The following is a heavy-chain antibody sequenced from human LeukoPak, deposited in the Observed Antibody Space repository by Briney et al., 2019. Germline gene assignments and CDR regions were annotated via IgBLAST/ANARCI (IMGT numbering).Heavy chain of an antibody. V-gene: IGHV4-34*01. CDR1: GGSFSGYY. CDR3: ARQYYDFWSGCPDY. D-gene: IGHD3-3*01. CDR2: VNHSGST. J-gene: IGHJ4*02. Sequence: SETLSLTCAVYGGSFSGYYWSWIRQSPGKGLEWIGEVNHSGSTNYNPSLKSRVTISVDTSKNQFSLKLSSVTAADTAVYYCARQYYDFWSGCPDYWGQGTLVTVSS.